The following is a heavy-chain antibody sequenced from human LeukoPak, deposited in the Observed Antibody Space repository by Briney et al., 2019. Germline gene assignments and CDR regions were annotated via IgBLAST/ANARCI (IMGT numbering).Heavy chain of an antibody. V-gene: IGHV3-21*01. CDR3: ARAPALRSALDY. CDR2: ISSSSSYI. D-gene: IGHD5/OR15-5a*01. J-gene: IGHJ4*02. CDR1: GFPFSSYS. Sequence: GGSLRLSCAASGFPFSSYSMNWVRQAPGKGLEWVSSISSSSSYIYYADSVKGRFTISRDNAKNSLYLQMNSLRAEDTAVYYCARAPALRSALDYWGQGTLVTVSS.